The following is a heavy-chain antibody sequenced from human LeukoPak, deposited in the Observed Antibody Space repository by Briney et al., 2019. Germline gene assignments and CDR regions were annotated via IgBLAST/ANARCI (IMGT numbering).Heavy chain of an antibody. CDR2: MNPNSGNT. J-gene: IGHJ4*02. Sequence: ASVKVSCKASGYTFTSYDINWVRQATGQGLEWMGWMNPNSGNTGYAQRFQGRVTMTRNTSISTAYMELSSLRSEDTAVYYCARVELAGYNADYWGQGTPVSVSS. V-gene: IGHV1-8*01. CDR1: GYTFTSYD. CDR3: ARVELAGYNADY. D-gene: IGHD5-24*01.